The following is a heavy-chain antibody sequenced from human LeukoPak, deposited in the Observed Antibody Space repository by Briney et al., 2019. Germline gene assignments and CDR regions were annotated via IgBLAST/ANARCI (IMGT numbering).Heavy chain of an antibody. V-gene: IGHV1-2*06. J-gene: IGHJ3*01. Sequence: ASVKVSCKASGYTFTGYYMQWVRQAPGQGLEWMGRINPNTGGTNSAQKFQGRVTMTRDTSITTAYMELSRLRSDDTAVYYCARVGDGLNDAFDVWAKGHWSPSLQ. CDR3: ARVGDGLNDAFDV. CDR1: GYTFTGYY. CDR2: INPNTGGT. D-gene: IGHD5-24*01.